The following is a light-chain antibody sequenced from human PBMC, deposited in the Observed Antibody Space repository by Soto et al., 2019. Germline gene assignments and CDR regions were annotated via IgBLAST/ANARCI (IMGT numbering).Light chain of an antibody. Sequence: DIQMTQSPSSLSASVGDRVTITCRASQGISNYLAWYQQKPGKVPNLLIYGASTLQSGVPSRYSGSGSGTDFTLTISSLQPEDVATYYCQNYNSFSPFTFGPGTKVDIK. CDR1: QGISNY. J-gene: IGKJ3*01. V-gene: IGKV1-27*01. CDR3: QNYNSFSPFT. CDR2: GAS.